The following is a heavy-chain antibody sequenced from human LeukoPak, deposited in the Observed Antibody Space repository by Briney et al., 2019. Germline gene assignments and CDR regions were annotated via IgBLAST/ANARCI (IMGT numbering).Heavy chain of an antibody. CDR1: GFTFSDFY. CDR3: AKGHTYGMI. Sequence: GGSLRLSCAASGFTFSDFYMSWLRQSPGKGLEWVSYTSGSGTTMDYADSVKGRSTISRDNAKDSLYLQMNNLGAEDTAVYYCAKGHTYGMIWGQGTLVTVSS. CDR2: TSGSGTTM. V-gene: IGHV3-11*01. D-gene: IGHD5-18*01. J-gene: IGHJ1*01.